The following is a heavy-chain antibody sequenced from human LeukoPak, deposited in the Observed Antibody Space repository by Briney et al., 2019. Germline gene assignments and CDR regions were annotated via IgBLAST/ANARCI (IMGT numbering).Heavy chain of an antibody. J-gene: IGHJ4*02. CDR1: GFTLSSYA. CDR3: ARLHGAYPFDY. CDR2: ISVSGNT. V-gene: IGHV3-23*01. Sequence: GGSLRLSCAASGFTLSSYAMSWVRQAPGKGLEWVSAISVSGNTYHADSVKGRFTISRDNAKNSVFLQMNSLRAEDTAVYYCARLHGAYPFDYWSQGTLVTVSS. D-gene: IGHD4/OR15-4a*01.